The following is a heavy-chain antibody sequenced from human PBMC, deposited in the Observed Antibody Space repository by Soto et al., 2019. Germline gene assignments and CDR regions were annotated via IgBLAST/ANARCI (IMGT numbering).Heavy chain of an antibody. J-gene: IGHJ6*02. Sequence: GGSLRLSCAASGFTFSSYGMHWVRQAPGKGLEWVAVISYDGSNKYYADSVKGRFTISRDNSKNTLYLQMNSLRAEDTAVYYCARAGGRAAAGVFYYYYGMDVWGQGTTVTVSS. CDR1: GFTFSSYG. D-gene: IGHD2-15*01. CDR3: ARAGGRAAAGVFYYYYGMDV. V-gene: IGHV3-30*03. CDR2: ISYDGSNK.